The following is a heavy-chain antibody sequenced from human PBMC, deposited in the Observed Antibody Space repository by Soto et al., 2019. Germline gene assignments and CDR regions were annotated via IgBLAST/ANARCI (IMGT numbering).Heavy chain of an antibody. CDR3: ARDQGQWRGLSY. CDR2: INPTNGNA. J-gene: IGHJ4*02. Sequence: QVHLVQSASEVKKPGASVKVSCEASGYIFTSYGITWVRQAPGQGLEWMGWINPTNGNANYAQKFHGRFPLTQDTSRTAAYLEITSLRSDDTAVYYCARDQGQWRGLSYWGQGTLVTVSS. CDR1: GYIFTSYG. V-gene: IGHV1-18*04. D-gene: IGHD3-16*02.